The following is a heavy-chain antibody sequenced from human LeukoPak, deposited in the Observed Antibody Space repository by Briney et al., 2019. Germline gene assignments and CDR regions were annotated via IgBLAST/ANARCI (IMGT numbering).Heavy chain of an antibody. V-gene: IGHV4-34*01. CDR2: INHSGST. Sequence: PSETLSLTCAVYGGSFSGYYWSWIRQPPGKGLEWIGEINHSGSTNFNPSLKSRVTISVDTSKNQFSLKLSPVTAADTAVYYCARGRWELPLDYWGQGTLVTVSS. J-gene: IGHJ4*02. CDR1: GGSFSGYY. CDR3: ARGRWELPLDY. D-gene: IGHD1-26*01.